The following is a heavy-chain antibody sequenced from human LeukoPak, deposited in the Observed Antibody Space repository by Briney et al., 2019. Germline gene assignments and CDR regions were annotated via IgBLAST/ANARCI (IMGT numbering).Heavy chain of an antibody. CDR3: AKDQGTGLSDFDY. Sequence: GGSLRLSCAASGFTFSSYAMSWVRQAPGKGLEWVSYISSSGSTIYYADSVKGRFTISRDNAKNSLYLQMNSLTTEDTAVYYCAKDQGTGLSDFDYWGQGTLVTVSS. D-gene: IGHD6-19*01. J-gene: IGHJ4*02. CDR2: ISSSGSTI. V-gene: IGHV3-48*04. CDR1: GFTFSSYA.